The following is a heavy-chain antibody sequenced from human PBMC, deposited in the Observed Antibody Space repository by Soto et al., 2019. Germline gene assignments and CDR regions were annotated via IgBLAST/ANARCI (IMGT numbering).Heavy chain of an antibody. CDR1: GFTFGDYA. CDR2: IRSKAYGGTT. CDR3: TRDILVVVAATSGPRRSTHLSYYYYYMDV. V-gene: IGHV3-49*03. J-gene: IGHJ6*03. Sequence: EVQLVESGGGLVQPGRSLRLSCTASGFTFGDYAMSWFRQAPGKGLEWVGFIRSKAYGGTTEYAASVKGRFTISRDDSKSIAYLQMNSLKTEDTAVYYCTRDILVVVAATSGPRRSTHLSYYYYYMDVWGKGTTVTVSS. D-gene: IGHD2-15*01.